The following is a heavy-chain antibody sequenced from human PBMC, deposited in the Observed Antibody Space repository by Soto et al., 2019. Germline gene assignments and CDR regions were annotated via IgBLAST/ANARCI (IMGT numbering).Heavy chain of an antibody. CDR3: ARGFVELGNWFDY. Sequence: QVQLVESGGGVVQPGRSLRLSCAASGFTFSSYGMHWVRQAPGKGLEWVAVIWYDGSNKYYADSVKGRFTISRDNSKNTLYLQMNSLRAEDTAVYYCARGFVELGNWFDYWGQGTLVTVSS. D-gene: IGHD3-3*01. V-gene: IGHV3-33*01. J-gene: IGHJ4*02. CDR1: GFTFSSYG. CDR2: IWYDGSNK.